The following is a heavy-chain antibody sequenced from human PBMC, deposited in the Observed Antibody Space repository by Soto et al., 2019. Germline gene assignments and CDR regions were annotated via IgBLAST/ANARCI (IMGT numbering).Heavy chain of an antibody. CDR3: NRGSEYDFLSGYL. D-gene: IGHD3-3*01. Sequence: QERLVQSGAEVRKPGSSVKVSCKVTGGTSTRYAINWVRQAPGQGLEWMGGIVPMFGTSKYAQKFQGRVTITVDTSTNIVYMELRSLRSEDTAVYYCNRGSEYDFLSGYLWGQGTLVSVSS. J-gene: IGHJ4*02. CDR1: GGTSTRYA. CDR2: IVPMFGTS. V-gene: IGHV1-69*06.